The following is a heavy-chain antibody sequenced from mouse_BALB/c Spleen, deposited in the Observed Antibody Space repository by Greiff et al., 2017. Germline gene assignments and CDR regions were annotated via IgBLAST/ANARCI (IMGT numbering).Heavy chain of an antibody. CDR1: GFSLTSYG. CDR3: ASDYGWFAY. V-gene: IGHV2-2*02. D-gene: IGHD2-4*01. CDR2: IWSGGST. J-gene: IGHJ3*01. Sequence: VQLQQSGPGLVQPSQSLSITCTVSGFSLTSYGVHWVRQSPGKGLEWLGVIWSGGSTDYNAAFISRLSISKDNSKSQVFFKMNSLQANDTAIYYCASDYGWFAYWGQGTLVTVSA.